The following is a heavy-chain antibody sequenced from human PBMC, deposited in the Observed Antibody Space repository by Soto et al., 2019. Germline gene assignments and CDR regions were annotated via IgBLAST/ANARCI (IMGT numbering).Heavy chain of an antibody. V-gene: IGHV3-23*01. Sequence: EVQLMESGGGSVQPGGSLRLSCATSGFTFNSYGMSWVRQAPGGGLEWVSSICGSGDNTYYADSVKGRFTIARDTSENTLYLRMSSVTVEATAVYYCAKDLSPFVYDWNLYAIRGQVGWFDPRGQGTRVTVSS. D-gene: IGHD1-20*01. J-gene: IGHJ5*02. CDR3: AKDLSPFVYDWNLYAIRGQVGWFDP. CDR2: ICGSGDNT. CDR1: GFTFNSYG.